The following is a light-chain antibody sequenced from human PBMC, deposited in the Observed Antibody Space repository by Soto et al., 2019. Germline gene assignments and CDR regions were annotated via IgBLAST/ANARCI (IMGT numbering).Light chain of an antibody. Sequence: QSALTQPPSASGSPGQSVTISCTGTSSDVGAYNYVSWYQQHAGKAPKLVIYEVTKRPSGVPDRFSGSKSANTASLTVSGPRAEDGVYYYCSSFAPSNTWVLGGGTKPPVL. CDR3: SSFAPSNTWV. CDR1: SSDVGAYNY. CDR2: EVT. J-gene: IGLJ3*02. V-gene: IGLV2-8*01.